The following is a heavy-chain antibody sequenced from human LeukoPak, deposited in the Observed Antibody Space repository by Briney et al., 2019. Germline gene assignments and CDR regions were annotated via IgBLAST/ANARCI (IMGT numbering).Heavy chain of an antibody. Sequence: GGSLRLSCAASGFTFSSYWMSWVRQVPGKGLEWVANIKQDGSHIYYVDSLKGRFTISRDNAKNSLYLQMNSLRVEDTAVYYCARIGYSSSSFDYWGRGTLVTVSS. CDR1: GFTFSSYW. CDR3: ARIGYSSSSFDY. D-gene: IGHD6-6*01. CDR2: IKQDGSHI. J-gene: IGHJ4*02. V-gene: IGHV3-7*01.